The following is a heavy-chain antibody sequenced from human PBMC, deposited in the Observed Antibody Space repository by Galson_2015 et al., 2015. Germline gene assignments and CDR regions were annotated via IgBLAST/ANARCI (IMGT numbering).Heavy chain of an antibody. CDR3: AREGGDFWSGYFWFDP. CDR1: GGSISSGSYY. V-gene: IGHV4-61*02. D-gene: IGHD3-3*01. Sequence: SLTCTFSGGSISSGSYYWSWIRQPAGKGLEWIGRIYTSGSTNYNPSLKSRVTISVDTSKNQFSLKLSSVTAADTAVYYCAREGGDFWSGYFWFDPWGQGTLVTVSS. CDR2: IYTSGST. J-gene: IGHJ5*02.